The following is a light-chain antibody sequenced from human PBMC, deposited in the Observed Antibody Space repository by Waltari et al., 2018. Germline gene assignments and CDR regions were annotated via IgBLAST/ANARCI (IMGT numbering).Light chain of an antibody. J-gene: IGKJ3*01. Sequence: EIVMTQSPATLSVSPGDRATLSCRASQSVSSNLAWYQQKPGQGPRLLIYGASTRATGIPARFSGSGSGTAFTLTISSMQSEDFAVYYCQQYNNWPPFTFGPGTKVDIK. CDR3: QQYNNWPPFT. V-gene: IGKV3-15*01. CDR2: GAS. CDR1: QSVSSN.